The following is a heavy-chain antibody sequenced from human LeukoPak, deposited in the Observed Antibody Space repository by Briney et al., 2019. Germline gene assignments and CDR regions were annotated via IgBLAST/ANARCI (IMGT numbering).Heavy chain of an antibody. D-gene: IGHD3-10*01. CDR3: AKDRSATMVRGVIIKDDY. J-gene: IGHJ4*02. Sequence: PGGSLRLSCAASGFTFSSYEMNWVRQAPGKGLEWVSYISSSGSTIYYADSVKGRFTISRDNAKNSLYLQMNSLRAEDTAVYYCAKDRSATMVRGVIIKDDYWGQGTLVTVSS. CDR1: GFTFSSYE. V-gene: IGHV3-48*03. CDR2: ISSSGSTI.